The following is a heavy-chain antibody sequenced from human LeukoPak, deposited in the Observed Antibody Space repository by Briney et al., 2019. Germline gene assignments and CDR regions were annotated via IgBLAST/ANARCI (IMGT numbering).Heavy chain of an antibody. V-gene: IGHV4-31*11. CDR2: IYYSGST. CDR1: GGSISSGGYS. D-gene: IGHD1-14*01. CDR3: ARSAQRKAYYFDY. J-gene: IGHJ4*02. Sequence: PSETLSLTCAVSGGSISSGGYSWSWIRQPPGKGLEWIGYIYYSGSTYYNPSLKSRVTISVDTSKNQFSLKLSSVTAADTAVYYCARSAQRKAYYFDYWGQGTLVTVSS.